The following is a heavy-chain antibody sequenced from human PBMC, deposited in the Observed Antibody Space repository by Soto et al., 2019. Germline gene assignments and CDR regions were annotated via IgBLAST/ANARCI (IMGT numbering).Heavy chain of an antibody. D-gene: IGHD2-15*01. CDR3: TSRSVEGV. CDR2: IKTNGEGGTT. Sequence: EAQLVESGGGLVKPGGSLRLSCAASGFTISNAWMNWVRQAPGKGLEWVGRIKTNGEGGTTDYAAPVKGRFVISRDDSKNTLYLQMNSLRPDDTAVYYCTSRSVEGVWGQGTTVTVSS. J-gene: IGHJ6*02. V-gene: IGHV3-15*07. CDR1: GFTISNAW.